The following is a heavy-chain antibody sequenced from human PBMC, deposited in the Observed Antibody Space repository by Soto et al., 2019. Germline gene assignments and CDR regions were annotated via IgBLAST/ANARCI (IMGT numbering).Heavy chain of an antibody. CDR2: IYYSGST. Sequence: SETLSLTCTVSGGSIRSSTYYWGWIRQPPGKGLEWIGSIYYSGSTHYNPSLKSRVTISVDPSKSQFSLRLTSVTATDTAVYYCASQASGWYPDYWGQGTLVTVS. V-gene: IGHV4-39*07. CDR1: GGSIRSSTYY. J-gene: IGHJ4*02. CDR3: ASQASGWYPDY. D-gene: IGHD6-19*01.